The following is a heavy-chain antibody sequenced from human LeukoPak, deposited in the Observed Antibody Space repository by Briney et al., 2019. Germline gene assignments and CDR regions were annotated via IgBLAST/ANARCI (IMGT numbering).Heavy chain of an antibody. CDR3: ARWGQGYCSGGSCYRNWFDP. V-gene: IGHV4-59*01. CDR2: IYYSGST. J-gene: IGHJ5*02. Sequence: SETLSLTCTVSGGSISSYYWSWIRQPPGKGLEWLGYIYYSGSTNYNPSLKSRVTISVDTSKNQFSLKLSSVTAADTAVYYCARWGQGYCSGGSCYRNWFDPWGQGTLVTVSS. D-gene: IGHD2-15*01. CDR1: GGSISSYY.